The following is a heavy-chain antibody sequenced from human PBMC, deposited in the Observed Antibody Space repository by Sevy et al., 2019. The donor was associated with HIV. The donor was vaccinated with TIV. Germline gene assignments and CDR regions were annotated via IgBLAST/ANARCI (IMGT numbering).Heavy chain of an antibody. D-gene: IGHD2-21*02. CDR2: ISADNGNT. Sequence: ASVKVSCKASGYIFSNYNINWVRQAPGQGLEWMGWISADNGNTDYAEKVQGRVTMTTDTSTNTAYMELRSLRSDDTAVYYCARVSYGGDCYNAFDIWGQGTMVTVS. CDR3: ARVSYGGDCYNAFDI. CDR1: GYIFSNYN. V-gene: IGHV1-18*04. J-gene: IGHJ3*02.